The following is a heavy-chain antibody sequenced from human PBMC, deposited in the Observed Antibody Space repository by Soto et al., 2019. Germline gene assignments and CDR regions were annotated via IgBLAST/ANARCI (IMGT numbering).Heavy chain of an antibody. CDR3: ARIAILFDY. CDR2: ISHSGST. CDR1: GGFVSSGSYY. V-gene: IGHV4-34*01. D-gene: IGHD2-21*01. J-gene: IGHJ4*02. Sequence: SETLSLTCAVYGGFVSSGSYYWSWIRQPPGKGLEWIGEISHSGSTHYNPSLKSRVTISVDTSKNQFSLKLSSVTAADTAVYYCARIAILFDYWGQGTLVTVSS.